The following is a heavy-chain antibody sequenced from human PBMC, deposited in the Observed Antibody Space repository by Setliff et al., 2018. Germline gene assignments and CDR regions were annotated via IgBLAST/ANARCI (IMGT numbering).Heavy chain of an antibody. V-gene: IGHV4-39*01. Sequence: ETLSLTCTVSGGSISSSSYYWGWIRQPPGKGLEWIGSIYYSGSTYYNPSLKSRVTISVDTSKNQFSLKLSSVTAADTAVYYCAVDYATNIAESGYGYTRIDPWGQGIPVTVSS. CDR2: IYYSGST. D-gene: IGHD6-19*01. CDR1: GGSISSSSYY. J-gene: IGHJ5*02. CDR3: AVDYATNIAESGYGYTRIDP.